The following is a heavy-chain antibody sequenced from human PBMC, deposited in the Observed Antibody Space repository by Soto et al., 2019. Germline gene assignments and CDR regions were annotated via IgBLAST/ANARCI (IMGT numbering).Heavy chain of an antibody. CDR1: GYTFTSYY. J-gene: IGHJ4*02. Sequence: ASVKVSCKASGYTFTSYYMHWVRQAPGQGLEWMGIINPSGGSTSYAQKFQGRVTMTRDTSTSTVYMELSSLRSEDTAVYYCARVLYDCSSTSCYYYFDYWGQGTLVTVSS. V-gene: IGHV1-46*03. D-gene: IGHD2-2*01. CDR2: INPSGGST. CDR3: ARVLYDCSSTSCYYYFDY.